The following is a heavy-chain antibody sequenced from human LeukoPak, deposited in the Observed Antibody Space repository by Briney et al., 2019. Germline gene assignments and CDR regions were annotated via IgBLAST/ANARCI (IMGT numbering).Heavy chain of an antibody. J-gene: IGHJ4*02. Sequence: SETLSLTCAVYGGSFSGYYWSWIRQPPGKGLEWSGEINHSGSTNYNPSLKSRVTISVHTSKNQVSLKLSSVTAADTAVYYCARSADGVTAISYWGQGTLVTVSS. CDR2: INHSGST. D-gene: IGHD2-21*02. CDR3: ARSADGVTAISY. V-gene: IGHV4-34*01. CDR1: GGSFSGYY.